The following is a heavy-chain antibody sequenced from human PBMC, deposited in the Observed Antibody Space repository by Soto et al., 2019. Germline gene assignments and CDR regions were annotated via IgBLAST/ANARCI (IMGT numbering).Heavy chain of an antibody. J-gene: IGHJ5*02. Sequence: SGPTLVNPTQTLTLTCTFSGFSLSTSGVGVGWIRQPPGKALEWLALIYWNDDKRYSPSLKSRLTITKDTSKNQVVLTMTNMDPVDTATYYCAHRVTYYYDSSGYYWFDPSGQGTLVT. CDR2: IYWNDDK. V-gene: IGHV2-5*01. CDR3: AHRVTYYYDSSGYYWFDP. CDR1: GFSLSTSGVG. D-gene: IGHD3-22*01.